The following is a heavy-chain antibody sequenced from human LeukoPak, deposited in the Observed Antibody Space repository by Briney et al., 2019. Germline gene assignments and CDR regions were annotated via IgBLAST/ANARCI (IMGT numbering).Heavy chain of an antibody. D-gene: IGHD6-19*01. CDR1: GFTFSTYA. Sequence: GGSLRLSCAASGFTFSTYAMSWVRQAPGKGLEWVSAISGSGGSTYYTDSVKGRFTISRDNSKNTLYLQMNSLRADDTAVYYCAKDHGQSPPDYYYYGMDVWGQGTTVTVSS. J-gene: IGHJ6*02. V-gene: IGHV3-23*01. CDR3: AKDHGQSPPDYYYYGMDV. CDR2: ISGSGGST.